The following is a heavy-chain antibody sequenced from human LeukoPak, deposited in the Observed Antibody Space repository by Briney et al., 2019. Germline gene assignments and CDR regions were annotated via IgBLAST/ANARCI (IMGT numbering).Heavy chain of an antibody. CDR1: GFTFSSYA. CDR2: ISGSGSGT. Sequence: GGSPRLSCAASGFTFSSYAMSWVRQAPGKGLEWVSAISGSGSGTYYADSVKGRCTISRDNSKNTLYLQMNSLRAEDTAVYYLAKFEGSRWYLLFGYWGQGTLVTVSS. D-gene: IGHD6-13*01. J-gene: IGHJ4*02. CDR3: AKFEGSRWYLLFGY. V-gene: IGHV3-23*01.